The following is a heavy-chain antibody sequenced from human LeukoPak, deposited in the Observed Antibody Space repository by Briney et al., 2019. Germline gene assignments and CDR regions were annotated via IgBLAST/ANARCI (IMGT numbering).Heavy chain of an antibody. Sequence: GASVKVSCKASGYTFTSYYMHWVRQAPGQGLEWMGMINPSGGSTSYAQKFQGRVTMTRDTSTSTVYMELSSLRSEDTAVYYCARVADSSGLAYYFDYWGQGTLVTVSS. CDR1: GYTFTSYY. J-gene: IGHJ4*02. CDR3: ARVADSSGLAYYFDY. D-gene: IGHD6-19*01. V-gene: IGHV1-46*01. CDR2: INPSGGST.